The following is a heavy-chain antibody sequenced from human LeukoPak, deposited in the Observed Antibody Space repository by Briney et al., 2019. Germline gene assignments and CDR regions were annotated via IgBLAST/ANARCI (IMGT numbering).Heavy chain of an antibody. CDR1: GGSISSGGYS. CDR2: IYHSGST. CDR3: ARGGSYDYVWGSYTPYFDY. D-gene: IGHD3-16*01. Sequence: PSETLSLTCAVSGGSISSGGYSWSWIRQPPGKGLEWIGYIYHSGSTYYNPSLKSRVTISVDRSKNQFSLKLSSVTAADTAVYYCARGGSYDYVWGSYTPYFDYWGQGTLVTVSS. J-gene: IGHJ4*02. V-gene: IGHV4-30-2*01.